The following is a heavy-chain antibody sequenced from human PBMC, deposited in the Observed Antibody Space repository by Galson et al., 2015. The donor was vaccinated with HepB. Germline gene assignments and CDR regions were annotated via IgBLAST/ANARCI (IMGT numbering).Heavy chain of an antibody. Sequence: SETLSLTCTVSGGSISSYYWSWIRQPPGKGLEWIGYIYYSGSTNYNPSLKSRVTISVDTSKNQFSLKLSSVTAADTAVYYCIGEYYGMDVWGQGTTVTVSS. V-gene: IGHV4-59*08. J-gene: IGHJ6*02. CDR1: GGSISSYY. CDR3: IGEYYGMDV. CDR2: IYYSGST.